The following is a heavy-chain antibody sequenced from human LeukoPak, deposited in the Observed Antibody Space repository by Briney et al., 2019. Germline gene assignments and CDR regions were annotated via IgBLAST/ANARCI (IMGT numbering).Heavy chain of an antibody. CDR2: VYHSGSI. J-gene: IGHJ4*02. V-gene: IGHV4-4*02. Sequence: SGTLSLTCAVSGGSISSTTWWSWVRQPPGKGLEWIGEVYHSGSINYNPSLRSRVTISIDKSKNQFSLKLSSVTAADTAVYYCAGRRGFRGPFDYWGQGTLVTVSS. CDR1: GGSISSTTW. CDR3: AGRRGFRGPFDY.